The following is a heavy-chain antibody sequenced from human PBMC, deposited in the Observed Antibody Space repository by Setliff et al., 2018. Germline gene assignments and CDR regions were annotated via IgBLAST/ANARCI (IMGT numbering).Heavy chain of an antibody. CDR2: ISSSSTYI. CDR1: GFSFSDYS. Sequence: GGSLRLSCEASGFSFSDYSMNWVRQAPGKGLEWVSSISSSSTYIFYADSVRGRFTVSRDNAKNSLYLQMNSLRAADTALYYCAKDIVRYYFDTRGFDLWGRGTLVTVSS. D-gene: IGHD3-22*01. V-gene: IGHV3-21*04. J-gene: IGHJ2*01. CDR3: AKDIVRYYFDTRGFDL.